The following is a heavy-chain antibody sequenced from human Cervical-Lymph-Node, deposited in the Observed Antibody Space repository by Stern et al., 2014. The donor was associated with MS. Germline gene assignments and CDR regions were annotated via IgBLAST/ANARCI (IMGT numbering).Heavy chain of an antibody. CDR3: AKDISERHYYFDS. CDR1: GFTFDDCA. J-gene: IGHJ4*02. D-gene: IGHD3-16*02. Sequence: EVQLVESGGGSVQPGRSLRLSCAASGFTFDDCAMHWVRPAPGTGLEWVSGISWNSNNIGYADSVRGRFTISRDNAKNSLYLQMNGLRPEDTALYYCAKDISERHYYFDSWGEGTLVTVSS. V-gene: IGHV3-9*01. CDR2: ISWNSNNI.